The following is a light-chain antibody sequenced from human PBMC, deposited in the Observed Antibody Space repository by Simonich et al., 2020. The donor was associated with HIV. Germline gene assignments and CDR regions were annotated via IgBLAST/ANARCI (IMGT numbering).Light chain of an antibody. J-gene: IGKJ1*01. CDR2: AAS. CDR1: QSIRRW. V-gene: IGKV1-12*01. CDR3: QQANSFPRT. Sequence: TQSPSTLSASVGDRVTITCRASQSIRRWLAWYQQKPGKAPKLLIYAASSLQSGVPSRFSGSGSGTDFTLTISSLQPEDFATYYCQQANSFPRTFGQGTKVEIK.